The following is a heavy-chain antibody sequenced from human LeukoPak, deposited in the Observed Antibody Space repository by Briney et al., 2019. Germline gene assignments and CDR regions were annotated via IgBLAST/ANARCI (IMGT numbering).Heavy chain of an antibody. Sequence: GGSLRLSCAASTFTSSTYSIVWVRQAPGKGLEWVSYINSGGSPKFYADSVKGRFTVSRDNAKNSVNLQMNSLRDEDTAVYYCARARGNGYYRSDAFDIWGQGTMVTVSS. CDR3: ARARGNGYYRSDAFDI. D-gene: IGHD3-22*01. CDR1: TFTSSTYS. J-gene: IGHJ3*02. CDR2: INSGGSPK. V-gene: IGHV3-48*02.